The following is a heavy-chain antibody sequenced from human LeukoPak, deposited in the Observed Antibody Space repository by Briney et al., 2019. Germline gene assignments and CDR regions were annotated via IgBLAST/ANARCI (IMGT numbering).Heavy chain of an antibody. J-gene: IGHJ6*03. CDR1: GGTFISYS. CDR3: AGAQAVAGPIDYYYMDV. Sequence: SVKVSCKASGGTFISYSISWVRQAPGQGLEWMGRIIPILGIANYAQKFQGRVTINADKYTSTDYMEMSSLRSESTAVYYCAGAQAVAGPIDYYYMDVWGKGTTVTVSS. D-gene: IGHD6-19*01. CDR2: IIPILGIA. V-gene: IGHV1-69*02.